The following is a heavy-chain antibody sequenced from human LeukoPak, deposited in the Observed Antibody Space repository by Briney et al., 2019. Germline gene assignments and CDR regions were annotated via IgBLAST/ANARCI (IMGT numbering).Heavy chain of an antibody. CDR3: ARKLGVPYSSSWSFDY. Sequence: ASVKVSCKASGYTFTSYAMNWVRQAPGQGLEWMGWFNTNTGNPTYAQGFTGRFVFSLDTSVSTAYLQISSLKAEDTAVYYCARKLGVPYSSSWSFDYWGQGTLVTVSS. D-gene: IGHD6-13*01. CDR1: GYTFTSYA. V-gene: IGHV7-4-1*02. J-gene: IGHJ4*02. CDR2: FNTNTGNP.